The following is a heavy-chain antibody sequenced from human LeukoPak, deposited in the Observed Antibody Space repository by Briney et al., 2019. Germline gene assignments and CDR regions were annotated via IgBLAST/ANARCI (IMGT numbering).Heavy chain of an antibody. J-gene: IGHJ6*03. Sequence: SAKVSCKASGGTFSSYAISWVRQAPGQGLEWMGGIIPIFGTANYAQKFQGRVTITADESTSTAYMELSSLRSEDTAVYYCARGAAYSSSWYYYYYVDVWGKETTVTISS. V-gene: IGHV1-69*13. CDR2: IIPIFGTA. CDR3: ARGAAYSSSWYYYYYVDV. D-gene: IGHD6-13*01. CDR1: GGTFSSYA.